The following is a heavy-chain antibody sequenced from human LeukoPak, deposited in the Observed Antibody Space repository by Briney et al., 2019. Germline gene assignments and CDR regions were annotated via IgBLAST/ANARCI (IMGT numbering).Heavy chain of an antibody. V-gene: IGHV4-59*08. Sequence: SETLSLTCTVSGGSISSYYWSWIRQPPGKGLEWIGYIYYSGSTVYNPSLKSRATMSVDTSKSQVSLKMTSVTAADTAVYYCAKPPIPSAASSAFDIWGQGAMGT. CDR1: GGSISSYY. CDR3: AKPPIPSAASSAFDI. J-gene: IGHJ3*02. CDR2: IYYSGST. D-gene: IGHD2-2*01.